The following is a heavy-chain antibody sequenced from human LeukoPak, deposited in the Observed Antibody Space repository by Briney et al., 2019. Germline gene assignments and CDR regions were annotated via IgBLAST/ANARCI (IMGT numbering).Heavy chain of an antibody. Sequence: SETLSLTCAVYGGSFSGYYWSWIRQPPGKGLEWIGEINHSGSTNCNPSLKSRVTISVDTSKNQFSLKLSSVTAADTAVYYCARRIVGATRRDFDYWGQGTLVTVSS. V-gene: IGHV4-34*01. D-gene: IGHD1-26*01. CDR2: INHSGST. CDR3: ARRIVGATRRDFDY. CDR1: GGSFSGYY. J-gene: IGHJ4*02.